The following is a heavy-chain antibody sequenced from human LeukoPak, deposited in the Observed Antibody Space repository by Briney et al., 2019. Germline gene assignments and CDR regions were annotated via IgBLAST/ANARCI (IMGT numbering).Heavy chain of an antibody. CDR2: IYYSGST. J-gene: IGHJ4*02. Sequence: SETLSLTCTVSGGSISSSSYYWGWIRQPPGRGLEWIGSIYYSGSTYYNPSLKSRVTISVDTSKNQFSLKLSSVTAADTAVYYCARRRLDNWNDVFDYWGQGTLVTVSS. CDR1: GGSISSSSYY. D-gene: IGHD1-20*01. V-gene: IGHV4-39*01. CDR3: ARRRLDNWNDVFDY.